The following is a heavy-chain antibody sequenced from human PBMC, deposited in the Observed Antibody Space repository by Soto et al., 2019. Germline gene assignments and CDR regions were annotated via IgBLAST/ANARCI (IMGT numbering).Heavy chain of an antibody. J-gene: IGHJ4*02. Sequence: SGPTLVNPTQTLTLTCTFSGFSLSTSGVGVGWIRQPPGNALEWLALIYWDDDKRYSPSLKSRLTITKDTSKNQVVLTMTNMDPVDTATYYCASRLRYSSSSNSVFGAKNFSTFDYWGQGTLVTVSS. CDR2: IYWDDDK. V-gene: IGHV2-5*02. CDR1: GFSLSTSGVG. CDR3: ASRLRYSSSSNSVFGAKNFSTFDY. D-gene: IGHD6-6*01.